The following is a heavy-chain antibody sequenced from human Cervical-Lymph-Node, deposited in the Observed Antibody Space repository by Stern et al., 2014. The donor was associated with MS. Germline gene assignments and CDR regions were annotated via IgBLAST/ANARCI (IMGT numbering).Heavy chain of an antibody. J-gene: IGHJ4*02. CDR2: INPNSGGT. Sequence: VQLVESGAEVKKPGASVKVSCKASGYSFPGYDMHWVRQAPGQGLEWMGRINPNSGGTNYEQKFEGRVTMTRDTSINTAYMELSSLRSDDTAVYYCATVGTSDYWGQGTLVTVSS. CDR3: ATVGTSDY. V-gene: IGHV1-2*06. CDR1: GYSFPGYD.